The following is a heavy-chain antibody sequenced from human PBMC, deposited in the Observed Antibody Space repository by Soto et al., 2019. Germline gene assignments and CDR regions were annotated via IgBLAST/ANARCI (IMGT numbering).Heavy chain of an antibody. CDR2: INHSGST. J-gene: IGHJ5*02. V-gene: IGHV4-34*01. CDR1: GGSFSGYY. D-gene: IGHD2-15*01. CDR3: ARGGDIVVVVADNWFDP. Sequence: KTSETLSLTCAVYGGSFSGYYWSWIRQPPGKGLEWIGEINHSGSTNYNPSLKSRVTISVDTSKNQFSLKLSSVTAADTAVYYCARGGDIVVVVADNWFDPWGQGTLVTVSS.